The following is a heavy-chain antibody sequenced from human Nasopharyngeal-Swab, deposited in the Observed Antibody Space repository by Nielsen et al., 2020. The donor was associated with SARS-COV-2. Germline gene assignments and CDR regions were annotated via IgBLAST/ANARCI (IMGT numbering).Heavy chain of an antibody. CDR1: GGTFSSYA. D-gene: IGHD4-17*01. V-gene: IGHV1-69*13. CDR3: AGGGLDYGDYPYDY. CDR2: IIPIFGTA. J-gene: IGHJ4*02. Sequence: SVKVSCKSSGGTFSSYAISWVRQAPGQGLEWMGGIIPIFGTANYAQKFQGRATITADESTSTAYMELSSLRSEDTAVYYRAGGGLDYGDYPYDYWGQGTLVTVSS.